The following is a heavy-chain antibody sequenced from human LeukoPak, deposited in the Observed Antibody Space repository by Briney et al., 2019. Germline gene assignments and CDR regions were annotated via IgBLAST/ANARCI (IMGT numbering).Heavy chain of an antibody. D-gene: IGHD6-13*01. CDR2: ISSSSSYI. J-gene: IGHJ4*02. V-gene: IGHV3-21*01. CDR1: GFTFSSYS. Sequence: KTGGSLRLSCAASGFTFSSYSMNWVRQAPGKGLEWVSSISSSSSYIYYADSVKGRFTISRDNAKNSLYLQMNSLRAEDTAVYYCARGPIAAAGIFDYCGQGTLVTVSS. CDR3: ARGPIAAAGIFDY.